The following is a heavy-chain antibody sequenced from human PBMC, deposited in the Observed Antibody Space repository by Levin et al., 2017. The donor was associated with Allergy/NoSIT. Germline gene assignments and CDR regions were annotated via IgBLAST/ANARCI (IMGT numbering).Heavy chain of an antibody. J-gene: IGHJ4*02. V-gene: IGHV3-23*01. CDR1: GFTFSSYA. D-gene: IGHD6-19*01. CDR2: ISGSGGST. CDR3: AKAIAVAGTLTAGSDY. Sequence: GESLKISCAASGFTFSSYAMSWVRQAPGKGLEWVSAISGSGGSTYYADSVKGRFTISRDNSKNTLYLQMNSLRAEDTALYYCAKAIAVAGTLTAGSDYWGQGTLVTVSP.